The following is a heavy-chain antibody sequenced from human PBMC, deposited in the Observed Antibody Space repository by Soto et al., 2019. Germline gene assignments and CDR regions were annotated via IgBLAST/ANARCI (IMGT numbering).Heavy chain of an antibody. CDR3: VRDGTKTLREWFDP. CDR2: IYATGTT. D-gene: IGHD1-1*01. V-gene: IGHV4-4*07. CDR1: GASISGFY. J-gene: IGHJ5*02. Sequence: SETLSLTCTVSGASISGFYWSWIRKSAGKGLEWIGRIYATGTTDYNPSLKSRVMMSVDTSKKQFSLKLRSVTAADTAVYYCVRDGTKTLREWFDPWGQGISVTVS.